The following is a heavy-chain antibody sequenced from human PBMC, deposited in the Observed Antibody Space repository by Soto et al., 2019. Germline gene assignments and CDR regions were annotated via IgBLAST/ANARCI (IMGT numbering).Heavy chain of an antibody. CDR1: GFTFSSYA. V-gene: IGHV3-64*01. D-gene: IGHD3-10*01. Sequence: GRSLRLSCAASGFTFSSYAMHWIRQAQGKGLEYVSAISSNGGSTYYANSVKGRFTISRDNSKNTLYLQMGSLRAEDMAVYYCARVGGSGSYYYYYMDVWGKGTTVTVSS. CDR2: ISSNGGST. CDR3: ARVGGSGSYYYYYMDV. J-gene: IGHJ6*03.